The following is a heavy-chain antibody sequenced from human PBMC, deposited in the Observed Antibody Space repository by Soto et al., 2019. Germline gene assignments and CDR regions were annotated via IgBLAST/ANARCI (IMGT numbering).Heavy chain of an antibody. V-gene: IGHV4-30-2*01. Sequence: TLSLTCAVSGGSISSCGYSWGWIRHPPGKGLDWIGHIYHSGSTYYTPSLKSRVTISADTSKNQFSLELSSVTAADTAVYYCARGRDDVLTGYYPPDMDVWGQGTTVTVSS. D-gene: IGHD3-9*01. CDR2: IYHSGST. J-gene: IGHJ6*02. CDR1: GGSISSCGYS. CDR3: ARGRDDVLTGYYPPDMDV.